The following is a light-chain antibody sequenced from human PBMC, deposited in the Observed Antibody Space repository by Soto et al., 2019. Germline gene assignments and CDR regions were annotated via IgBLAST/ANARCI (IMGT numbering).Light chain of an antibody. CDR2: GAS. Sequence: DIVMTQSPATLSVSPGERVALSCWASQSVSRNFACYQQKPGQAPRLLIYGASTRATDIPARFRGSGSGTDFTLTISSLQSEDFAVYYCQQDNKWPYTFGQGTKLEIK. J-gene: IGKJ2*01. CDR1: QSVSRN. V-gene: IGKV3-15*01. CDR3: QQDNKWPYT.